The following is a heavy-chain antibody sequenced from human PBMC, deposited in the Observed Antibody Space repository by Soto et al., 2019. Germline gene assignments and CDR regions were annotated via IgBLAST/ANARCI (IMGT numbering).Heavy chain of an antibody. CDR1: GYIFVNYG. Sequence: QVQLVQSGDEVKKPGASVKVSCKASGYIFVNYGIAWVRQAPEQGLEWMGWISPYTGNTHSATKVQGRLTMTTDTSTSTAYMELGSLTSDDTAVYYCVMVDNYVTPTPQDVWGQGTTVTVSS. CDR3: VMVDNYVTPTPQDV. D-gene: IGHD3-16*01. J-gene: IGHJ6*02. V-gene: IGHV1-18*01. CDR2: ISPYTGNT.